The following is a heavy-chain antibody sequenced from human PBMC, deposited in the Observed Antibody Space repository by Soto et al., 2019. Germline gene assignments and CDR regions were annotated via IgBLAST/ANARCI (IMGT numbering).Heavy chain of an antibody. Sequence: ASVKVSCKAAVYTFTHFYTTWVRQAPGQGLEWMGAIRPHNFNTNFAQKFQGRDTLTTDTSTNTAYMELRSLTSDDTAVYYCARDEGGYDILAGYYKAHHFDYWGQGVLVTVSS. D-gene: IGHD3-9*01. J-gene: IGHJ4*02. V-gene: IGHV1-18*01. CDR3: ARDEGGYDILAGYYKAHHFDY. CDR2: IRPHNFNT. CDR1: VYTFTHFY.